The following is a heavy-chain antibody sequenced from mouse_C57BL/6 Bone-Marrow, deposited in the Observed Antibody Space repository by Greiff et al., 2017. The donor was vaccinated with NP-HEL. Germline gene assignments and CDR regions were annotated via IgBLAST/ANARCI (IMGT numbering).Heavy chain of an antibody. Sequence: EVHLVESGGGLVKPGGSLKLSCAASGFTFSDYGMHWVRQAPEKGLEWVAYISSGSSTIYYADKVKGRFTISRDNAKNTMFLQRTSLRSEDTAMYYCATYYSTLFDYWGKGTTLTVSS. CDR1: GFTFSDYG. V-gene: IGHV5-17*01. CDR2: ISSGSSTI. CDR3: ATYYSTLFDY. J-gene: IGHJ2*01. D-gene: IGHD2-5*01.